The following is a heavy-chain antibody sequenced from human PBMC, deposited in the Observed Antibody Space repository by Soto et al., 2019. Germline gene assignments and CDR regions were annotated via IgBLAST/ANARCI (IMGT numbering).Heavy chain of an antibody. V-gene: IGHV2-5*02. Sequence: QITLKESGPTLVKPTQTLTLTCTFSGFSLTTSPMGVGWIRQPPGKALECLVVIYWDDDKRYSPSLKRRLTVTKATSKNPVVLTMTNMDTVDTATYYCAHRLSGYSWNGGYFDYWGKGALVTVSS. J-gene: IGHJ4*02. CDR3: AHRLSGYSWNGGYFDY. CDR1: GFSLTTSPMG. D-gene: IGHD1-1*01. CDR2: IYWDDDK.